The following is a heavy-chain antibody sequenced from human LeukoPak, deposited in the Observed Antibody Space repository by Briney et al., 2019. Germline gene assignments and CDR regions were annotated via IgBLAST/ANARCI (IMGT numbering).Heavy chain of an antibody. J-gene: IGHJ3*02. V-gene: IGHV3-30*02. D-gene: IGHD3-3*01. CDR1: GFTFSSYG. Sequence: PGGSLRLSCAASGFTFSSYGMHWVRQAPGKGLEWVTFIHYDGSNTYYADSVKGRFTISRDSSKNTLYLQMNSLRAEDTAVYYCAKAYDYNAFDMWGQGTMVTVSS. CDR2: IHYDGSNT. CDR3: AKAYDYNAFDM.